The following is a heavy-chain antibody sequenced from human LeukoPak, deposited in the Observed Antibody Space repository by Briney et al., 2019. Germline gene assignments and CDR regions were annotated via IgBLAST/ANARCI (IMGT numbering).Heavy chain of an antibody. Sequence: ASVTVSCKASGYTFTTHDINWVRQATGQGLEWLRWMSPNSGDTGYAQKFQGRVTMTSDSSISTAYMELSSLRSEDTAIYYCVRTPPNWGFDYWGQGTLVTVSS. CDR3: VRTPPNWGFDY. CDR2: MSPNSGDT. CDR1: GYTFTTHD. V-gene: IGHV1-8*01. J-gene: IGHJ4*02. D-gene: IGHD7-27*01.